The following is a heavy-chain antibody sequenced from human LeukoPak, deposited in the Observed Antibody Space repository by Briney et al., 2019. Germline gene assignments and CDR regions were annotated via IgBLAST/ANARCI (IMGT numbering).Heavy chain of an antibody. J-gene: IGHJ4*02. V-gene: IGHV3-30*18. CDR2: ISNDGNNK. D-gene: IGHD2-15*01. Sequence: GGSLRLSCAASGFPFSSYGMHWVRQAPGKGLEWVAAISNDGNNKFYADSVKGRFTISRDNPKNTMNLQMNSLRGEGTAVYYCAKGGGSTGRSHYFDYWGQGTLVTVSS. CDR3: AKGGGSTGRSHYFDY. CDR1: GFPFSSYG.